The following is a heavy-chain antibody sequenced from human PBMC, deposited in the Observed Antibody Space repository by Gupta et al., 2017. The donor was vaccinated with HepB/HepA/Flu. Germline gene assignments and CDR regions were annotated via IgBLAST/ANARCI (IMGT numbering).Heavy chain of an antibody. J-gene: IGHJ5*02. CDR1: GFPFGSYS. V-gene: IGHV3-21*01. CDR3: ARDPAGYCSGGSCYNNWFDP. Sequence: EVQLVESGGGLVTPGGSLRLSCAASGFPFGSYSMNWVRQAPGKGLEWVSSISSSSIYIYYADSVKGRFTISRDNAKNSLYLQMNSLRAEDTAVYYCARDPAGYCSGGSCYNNWFDPWGQGTLVTVSS. CDR2: ISSSSIYI. D-gene: IGHD2-15*01.